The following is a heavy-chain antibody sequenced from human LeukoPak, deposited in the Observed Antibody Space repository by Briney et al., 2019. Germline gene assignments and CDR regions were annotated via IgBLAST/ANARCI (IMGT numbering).Heavy chain of an antibody. Sequence: PGGSLRLSCAASGFTFDNYAIHWVRQAPGKGLEWVSLISGDGGSTYYADSMKGRFTISRDHSKNSLYLQMNSLRTEDTALYYCARDSQEFFQHWGQGTLVTVSS. CDR2: ISGDGGST. J-gene: IGHJ1*01. CDR1: GFTFDNYA. CDR3: ARDSQEFFQH. V-gene: IGHV3-43*02.